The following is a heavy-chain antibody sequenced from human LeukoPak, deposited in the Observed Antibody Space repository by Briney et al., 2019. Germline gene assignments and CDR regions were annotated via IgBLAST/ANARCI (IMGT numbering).Heavy chain of an antibody. Sequence: GGSLRLSCAASGSYWMHWVRQATGKGLEWVSAIGTAGDTYYPGSVKGRFTISRENAKNSLYLQMNSLRAGDTAVYYCARLTYYYGMDVWGQGTTVTVSS. V-gene: IGHV3-13*01. CDR2: IGTAGDT. J-gene: IGHJ6*02. CDR3: ARLTYYYGMDV. CDR1: GSYW.